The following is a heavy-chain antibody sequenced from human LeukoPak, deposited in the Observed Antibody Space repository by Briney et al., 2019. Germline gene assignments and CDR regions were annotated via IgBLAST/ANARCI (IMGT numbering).Heavy chain of an antibody. J-gene: IGHJ4*02. CDR2: IRYDGSNK. V-gene: IGHV3-30*02. CDR1: GFTFSSYG. CDR3: AKGQSGATLYYYDSSGYYFLDY. Sequence: GGSLRLSCAASGFTFSSYGMHWVRQAPGKGLEWVAFIRYDGSNKYYADSVKGRFTISRDNSKNTLYLQMNSLRAEDTAVYYCAKGQSGATLYYYDSSGYYFLDYWGQGTLVTVSS. D-gene: IGHD3-22*01.